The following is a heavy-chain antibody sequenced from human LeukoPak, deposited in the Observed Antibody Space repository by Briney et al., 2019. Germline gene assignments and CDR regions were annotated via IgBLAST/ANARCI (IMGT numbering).Heavy chain of an antibody. CDR2: IYTSGST. CDR1: GGSISSGSYY. D-gene: IGHD3-22*01. J-gene: IGHJ4*02. Sequence: SETLSLTCTVSGGSISSGSYYWSWIRQPAGKGLEWIGRIYTSGSTNYNPSLKSRVTISVDTSKNQFSLKLSSVTAADTAVYYCARGQYYYDSSGYSYYLDYWGQGTLVTVSS. CDR3: ARGQYYYDSSGYSYYLDY. V-gene: IGHV4-61*02.